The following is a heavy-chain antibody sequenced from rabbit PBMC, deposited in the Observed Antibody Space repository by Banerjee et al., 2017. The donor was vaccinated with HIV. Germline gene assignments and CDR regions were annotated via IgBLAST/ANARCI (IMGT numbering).Heavy chain of an antibody. CDR1: GFDFSSYY. J-gene: IGHJ4*01. D-gene: IGHD1-1*01. CDR2: IDPVFGST. Sequence: QLVESGGGLVQPGGSLKLSCKASGFDFSSYYMSWVRQAPGKGLEWIGYIDPVFGSTYYASWVNGRFTISSHNAQNTLYLQLNSLTAADTATYFCARDPIYASSSGQRYFNLWGQGTLVTVS. CDR3: ARDPIYASSSGQRYFNL. V-gene: IGHV1S7*01.